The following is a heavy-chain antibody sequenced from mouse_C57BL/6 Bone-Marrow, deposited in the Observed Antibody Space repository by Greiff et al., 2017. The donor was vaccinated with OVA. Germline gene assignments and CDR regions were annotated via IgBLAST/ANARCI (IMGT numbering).Heavy chain of an antibody. D-gene: IGHD2-5*01. V-gene: IGHV5-9*01. CDR2: ISGGGGNT. CDR1: GFTFSSYT. Sequence: EVKVEESGGGLVKPGGSLKLSCAASGFTFSSYTMSWVRQTPEKRLEWVATISGGGGNTYYPDSVKGRFTISRDNAKNTLYLQMSSLRSEDTALYYCARQYSNYRWYFDVWGTGTTVTVSS. CDR3: ARQYSNYRWYFDV. J-gene: IGHJ1*03.